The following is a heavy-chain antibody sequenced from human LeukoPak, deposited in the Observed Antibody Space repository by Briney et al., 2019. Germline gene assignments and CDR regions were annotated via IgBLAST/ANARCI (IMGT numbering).Heavy chain of an antibody. CDR1: GFTFSSYG. J-gene: IGHJ4*02. V-gene: IGHV3-30*02. Sequence: GGSLRLSCAASGFTFSSYGMHWVRQAPGKGLEWVAFIRYDGSNKYYADSVKGRFTISRDNSKKTLYLQMNSLRPEDTAVYYCAKDRGRPFDYWGQGTLVTVSS. CDR2: IRYDGSNK. CDR3: AKDRGRPFDY. D-gene: IGHD6-6*01.